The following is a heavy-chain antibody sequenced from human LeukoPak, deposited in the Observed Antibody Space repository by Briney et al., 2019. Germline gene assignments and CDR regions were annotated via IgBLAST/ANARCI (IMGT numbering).Heavy chain of an antibody. CDR1: GYTFTSYD. V-gene: IGHV1-8*01. Sequence: ASVTVSCKASGYTFTSYDINWVGQATGQGREWMGWMNPNSGNTGYVQKLQGRVTMTRNTSISTAYMELSSLRSEDTAVYYCARGRGVDIYCSSTSCHPSNWFDPCGEGTLVTVSS. J-gene: IGHJ5*02. D-gene: IGHD2-2*01. CDR2: MNPNSGNT. CDR3: ARGRGVDIYCSSTSCHPSNWFDP.